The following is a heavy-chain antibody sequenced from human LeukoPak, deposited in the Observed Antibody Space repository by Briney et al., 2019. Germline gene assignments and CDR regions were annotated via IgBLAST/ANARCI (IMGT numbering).Heavy chain of an antibody. V-gene: IGHV4-31*03. CDR3: ARDRGLSDYGGNSHYYYYMDV. J-gene: IGHJ6*03. CDR2: IYYSGST. D-gene: IGHD4-23*01. Sequence: PSETLSLTCTVSGGSISSGGYYWSWIRQHPGKGLEWIGYIYYSGSTYYNPSLKSRVTISVYTSKNQFSLKLSSVTAADTAVCYCARDRGLSDYGGNSHYYYYMDVWGKGTTVTVSS. CDR1: GGSISSGGYY.